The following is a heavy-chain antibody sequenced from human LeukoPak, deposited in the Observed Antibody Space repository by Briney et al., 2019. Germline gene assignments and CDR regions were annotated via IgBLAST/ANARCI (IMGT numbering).Heavy chain of an antibody. Sequence: GASVKVSCKASGYTFTSYDISWVRQAPGQGLEWMGWISAYNGNTNYAQKLQGRVTMTTDTSTSTAYMELRSLRSDDTAVYYCARAAGDFWSGYYDYWGQGTLVTVSS. CDR3: ARAAGDFWSGYYDY. V-gene: IGHV1-18*01. D-gene: IGHD3-3*01. CDR1: GYTFTSYD. CDR2: ISAYNGNT. J-gene: IGHJ4*02.